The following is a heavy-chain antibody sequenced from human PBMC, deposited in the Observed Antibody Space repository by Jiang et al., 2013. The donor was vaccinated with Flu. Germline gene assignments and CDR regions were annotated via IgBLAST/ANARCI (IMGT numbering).Heavy chain of an antibody. Sequence: SQTLSLTCAISGDSVSSNSATWSWIRQSPSRGLEWLGRTYYKSKWYTDYAASVKSRITINADASKNQFSLQLNSVTPEDTAVYYCARVNWGPENSFDYWGQGTLVTVSS. CDR1: GDSVSSNSAT. CDR2: TYYKSKWYT. CDR3: ARVNWGPENSFDY. J-gene: IGHJ4*02. D-gene: IGHD7-27*01. V-gene: IGHV6-1*01.